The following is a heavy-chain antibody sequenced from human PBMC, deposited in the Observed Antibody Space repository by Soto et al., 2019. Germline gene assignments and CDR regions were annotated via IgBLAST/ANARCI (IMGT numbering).Heavy chain of an antibody. CDR3: ARPTLSGYYDSSGYFPQNAFDI. D-gene: IGHD3-22*01. Sequence: GESLKISCKGSGSSFTSYWIGWVRQMPGKGLEWMGIIYPGDSDTRYSPSFQGQVTISADKSISTAYLQWSSLKASDTAMYYCARPTLSGYYDSSGYFPQNAFDIWGQGTMVTVSS. CDR1: GSSFTSYW. V-gene: IGHV5-51*01. CDR2: IYPGDSDT. J-gene: IGHJ3*02.